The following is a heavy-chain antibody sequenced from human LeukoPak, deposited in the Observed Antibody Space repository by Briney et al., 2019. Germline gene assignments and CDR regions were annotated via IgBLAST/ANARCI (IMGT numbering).Heavy chain of an antibody. CDR1: GGSISGYY. CDR2: IYHSGST. CDR3: ARVKTTMIVATRAFDI. J-gene: IGHJ3*02. V-gene: IGHV4-34*01. Sequence: SETLSLTCTVSGGSISGYYWSWIRQSPGKGLEWIGEIYHSGSTNSNPSLKSRVTISVDTSKNQFSLKLSSVTAADTAVYYCARVKTTMIVATRAFDIWGQGTMVTVSS. D-gene: IGHD3-22*01.